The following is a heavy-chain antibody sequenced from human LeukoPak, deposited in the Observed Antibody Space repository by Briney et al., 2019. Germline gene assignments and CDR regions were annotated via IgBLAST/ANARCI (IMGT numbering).Heavy chain of an antibody. CDR1: GFTFSSHW. V-gene: IGHV3-74*01. CDR3: VRDGDDFNFDY. J-gene: IGHJ4*02. Sequence: GGSPLLSCAASGFTFSSHWMHWVRQAPGKGLVWVSRVKGDGTFTNYADSVYGRFTISRDNAKNTLYLHMHSLRAEDTAVYYCVRDGDDFNFDYWGQGNLVTVSS. D-gene: IGHD5-24*01. CDR2: VKGDGTFT.